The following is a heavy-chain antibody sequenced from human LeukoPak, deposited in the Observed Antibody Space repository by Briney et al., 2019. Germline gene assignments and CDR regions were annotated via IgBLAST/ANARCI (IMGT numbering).Heavy chain of an antibody. CDR1: GGSISSYY. Sequence: SETLSLTCTVSGGSISSYYWSWIRQPPGKGLEWIGYIYDSGSTNYNPSLKSRVTISVDTSKNQFSLKLSSVTAADTAVYYCARQYWGTLVVFDYWGQGTLVTVSS. CDR3: ARQYWGTLVVFDY. V-gene: IGHV4-59*01. J-gene: IGHJ4*02. CDR2: IYDSGST. D-gene: IGHD3-22*01.